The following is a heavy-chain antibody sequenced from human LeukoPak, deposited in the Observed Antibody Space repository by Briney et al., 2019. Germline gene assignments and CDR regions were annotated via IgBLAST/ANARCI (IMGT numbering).Heavy chain of an antibody. CDR3: ARGGWCSSTSCYVGVIGY. CDR1: GYTLTGYY. V-gene: IGHV1-2*02. Sequence: ASVKVSCKASGYTLTGYYMHWVRQAPGQGLEWMGWINPNSGGTNYAQKFQGRVTMTRDTSISTAYMELSRLRSDDTAVYYCARGGWCSSTSCYVGVIGYWGQGTLVTVSS. CDR2: INPNSGGT. D-gene: IGHD2-2*01. J-gene: IGHJ4*02.